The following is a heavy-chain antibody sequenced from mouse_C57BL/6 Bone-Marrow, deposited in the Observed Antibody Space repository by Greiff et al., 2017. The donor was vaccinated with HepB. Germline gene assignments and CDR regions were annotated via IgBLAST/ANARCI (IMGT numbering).Heavy chain of an antibody. V-gene: IGHV1-54*01. D-gene: IGHD1-1*01. J-gene: IGHJ4*01. Sequence: QVQLQQSGAELVRPGTSVKVSCKASGYAFTNYLIEWVKQRPGQGLEWIGVINPGSGGTNYNEKFKGKATLTADKSSSTAYMQLSSLTSEESAVYFCAREGTTVPYYAMDYWGQGTSVTVSS. CDR3: AREGTTVPYYAMDY. CDR1: GYAFTNYL. CDR2: INPGSGGT.